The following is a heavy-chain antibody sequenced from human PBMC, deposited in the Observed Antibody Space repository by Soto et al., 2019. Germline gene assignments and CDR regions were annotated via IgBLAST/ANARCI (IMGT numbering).Heavy chain of an antibody. CDR1: GFTFSSYS. CDR2: ISSSSSYI. CDR3: ARDRGSAFDI. Sequence: GALRLSCVASGFTFSSYSMNWVRQAPGKGLEWVSSISSSSSYIYYADSVKGRFTISRDNAKNSLYLQMNSLRAEDTAVYYCARDRGSAFDIWGQGTMVTVSS. J-gene: IGHJ3*02. V-gene: IGHV3-21*01. D-gene: IGHD3-10*01.